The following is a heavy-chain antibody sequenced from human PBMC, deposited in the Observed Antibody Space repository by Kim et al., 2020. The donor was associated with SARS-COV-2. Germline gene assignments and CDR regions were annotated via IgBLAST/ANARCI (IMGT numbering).Heavy chain of an antibody. CDR3: ARVRPYDSSGYYYPNYFDY. Sequence: GGSLRLSCAASGFTVSSNYMSWVRQAPGKGLEWVSVIYSGGSTYYADSVKGRFTISRDNSKNTLYLQMNSLRAEDTAVYYCARVRPYDSSGYYYPNYFDYWGQGTLVTVSS. D-gene: IGHD3-22*01. CDR1: GFTVSSNY. J-gene: IGHJ4*02. V-gene: IGHV3-53*01. CDR2: IYSGGST.